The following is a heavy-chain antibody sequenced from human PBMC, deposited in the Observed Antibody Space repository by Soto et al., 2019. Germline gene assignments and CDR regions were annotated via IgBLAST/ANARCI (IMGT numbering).Heavy chain of an antibody. CDR1: GGSISSSSYY. J-gene: IGHJ5*02. CDR2: IYHSGST. CDR3: ARHRYCSGGSCSSPNRFDP. Sequence: SETLSLTCPVSGGSISSSSYYWGWIRQPPGKGLEWVGSIYHSGSTYYNPSLKSRVTISVDTPKNQFSLKLSSVTAAETAVYYCARHRYCSGGSCSSPNRFDPWGQGTLVTVSS. D-gene: IGHD2-15*01. V-gene: IGHV4-39*01.